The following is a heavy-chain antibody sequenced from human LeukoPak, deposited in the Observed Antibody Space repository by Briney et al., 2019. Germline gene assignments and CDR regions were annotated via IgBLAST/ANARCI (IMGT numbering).Heavy chain of an antibody. Sequence: PSETLSLTCAVYGGSFGGYYWSWIRQPPGKGLEWIGEINHSGSTNYNPSLKSRITISVDTSKNQFSLKLSSVTAADTAVYYCARGQAFDIWGQGTMVTVSS. CDR2: INHSGST. CDR1: GGSFGGYY. J-gene: IGHJ3*02. V-gene: IGHV4-34*01. CDR3: ARGQAFDI.